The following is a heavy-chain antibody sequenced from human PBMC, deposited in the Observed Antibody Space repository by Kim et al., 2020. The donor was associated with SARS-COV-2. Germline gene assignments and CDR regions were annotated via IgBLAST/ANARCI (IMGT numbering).Heavy chain of an antibody. D-gene: IGHD2-2*01. Sequence: SETLSLTCTVSGGSISSGDYYWSWIRQPPGKGLEWIGYIYYSGSTYHNPSIKSRVTISVDTSKNQFSLKLSSVTAADTAVYCCARESPEEKDQLLFLYYYYKGVWGRGTTVTVSS. CDR3: ARESPEEKDQLLFLYYYYKGV. V-gene: IGHV4-30-4*01. J-gene: IGHJ6*03. CDR1: GGSISSGDYY. CDR2: IYYSGST.